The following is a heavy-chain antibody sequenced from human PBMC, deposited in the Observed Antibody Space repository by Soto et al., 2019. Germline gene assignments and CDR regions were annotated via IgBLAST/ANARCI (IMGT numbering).Heavy chain of an antibody. CDR3: ASLPRDGYNFVYYYGMDV. V-gene: IGHV1-69*12. J-gene: IGHJ6*02. D-gene: IGHD5-12*01. CDR2: IIPIFGTA. CDR1: GGTFSSYA. Sequence: QVQLVQSGAEVKKPGSSVKVSCKASGGTFSSYAISWVRQAPGQGLEWMGGIIPIFGTANYAQKFQGRVTITADXXTXTXFMELSSLRSEDTAVYYCASLPRDGYNFVYYYGMDVWGQGTTVTVSS.